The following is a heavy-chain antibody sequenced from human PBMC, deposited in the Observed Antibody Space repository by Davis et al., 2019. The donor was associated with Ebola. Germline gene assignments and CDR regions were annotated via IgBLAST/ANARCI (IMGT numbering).Heavy chain of an antibody. D-gene: IGHD1-26*01. CDR3: AREVVGATTRRFDY. V-gene: IGHV1-8*01. CDR1: GYTFTSYD. Sequence: AASVKVSCKASGYTFTSYDINWVRQATGQGFEWMGWMNPNSGNTGYAQKFQGRVTMTRDTSTSTAYMELSSLRSEDTAVYYCAREVVGATTRRFDYWGQGTLVTVSS. CDR2: MNPNSGNT. J-gene: IGHJ4*02.